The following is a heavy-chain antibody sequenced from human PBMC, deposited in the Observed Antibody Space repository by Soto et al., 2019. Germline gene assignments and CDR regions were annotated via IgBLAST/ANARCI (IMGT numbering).Heavy chain of an antibody. J-gene: IGHJ4*02. CDR3: VKGEYYYDGSAYYPFDY. Sequence: GGSLRLSCAASGFTFSSYWMHWVRQAPGKGLVWVSRINSDGSSTSYADSVKGRFTISRDNSKNTAYLQMSSLRPEDTSVYYCVKGEYYYDGSAYYPFDYWGQGRMVTVSS. D-gene: IGHD3-22*01. CDR2: INSDGSST. V-gene: IGHV3-74*01. CDR1: GFTFSSYW.